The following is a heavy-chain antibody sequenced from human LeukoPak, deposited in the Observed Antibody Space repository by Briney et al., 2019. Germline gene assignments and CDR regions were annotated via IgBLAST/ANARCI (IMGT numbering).Heavy chain of an antibody. Sequence: GESLKISCKGSGYSFTSYWIGWVRQMPGKGLEWMGIIYPGDSDTRYSPSFQGQVTISADKSISTAYLQWSSLKASDTAMYYCARGAIDFWGGPYHGYFDYWGQGTLVTVSS. CDR2: IYPGDSDT. CDR3: ARGAIDFWGGPYHGYFDY. J-gene: IGHJ4*02. CDR1: GYSFTSYW. D-gene: IGHD3-3*01. V-gene: IGHV5-51*01.